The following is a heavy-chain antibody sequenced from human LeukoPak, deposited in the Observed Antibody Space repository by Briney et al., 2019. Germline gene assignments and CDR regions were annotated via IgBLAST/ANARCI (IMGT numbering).Heavy chain of an antibody. CDR1: GRTFNSYA. J-gene: IGHJ6*01. V-gene: IGHV1-69*01. CDR3: ASSPLHPPYNYGIDA. Sequence: SVKVSCKASGRTFNSYAISWVRQAPGQGLEWMGGISPNFGKANYAQKFQGRVTITADESTSTAYMELSSLRSEDTAVYYCASSPLHPPYNYGIDAWGKGKTGTVSS. CDR2: ISPNFGKA.